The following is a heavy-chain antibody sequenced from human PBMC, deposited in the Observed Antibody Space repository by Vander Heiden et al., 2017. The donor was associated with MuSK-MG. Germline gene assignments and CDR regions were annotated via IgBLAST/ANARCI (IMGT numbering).Heavy chain of an antibody. V-gene: IGHV4-59*01. Sequence: QVQLQESGPGLVKPSETLSLTCTVSGGSISSSYWSWIRQHPGKGLEWIGYISYSGSTNYNPALKSRVTMSVDTSKNKFSLKLSSVTAADTAVYYFARGGYLPDAFDYWGQGTLVTVYS. CDR1: GGSISSSY. CDR2: ISYSGST. J-gene: IGHJ4*02. CDR3: ARGGYLPDAFDY. D-gene: IGHD3-22*01.